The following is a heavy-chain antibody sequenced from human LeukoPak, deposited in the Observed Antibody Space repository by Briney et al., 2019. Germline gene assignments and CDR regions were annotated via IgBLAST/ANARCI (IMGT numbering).Heavy chain of an antibody. CDR1: GYSISSGYY. V-gene: IGHV4-38-2*02. CDR3: ARGRVTMVRGITPSWFDP. Sequence: SETLSLTCTVSGYSISSGYYWGWIRQPPGKGLEWIGSIYHSGSTYYNPSLKSRVTISVDTSKNQFSLKLSSVTAADTAVYYCARGRVTMVRGITPSWFDPWGQGTLVTVSS. CDR2: IYHSGST. D-gene: IGHD3-10*01. J-gene: IGHJ5*02.